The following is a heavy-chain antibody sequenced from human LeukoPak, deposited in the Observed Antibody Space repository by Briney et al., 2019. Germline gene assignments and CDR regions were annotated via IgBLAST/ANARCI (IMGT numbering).Heavy chain of an antibody. CDR1: GGTFSSYA. V-gene: IGHV1-69*05. Sequence: ASVKVSCKASGGTFSSYAISWVRQAPGQGLEWMGGIIPIFGTANYAQKFQGRVTITRDTSASTAYMELSSLRSEDTAVYYCARDYSNYNYFDYWGQGTLVTVSS. CDR2: IIPIFGTA. J-gene: IGHJ4*02. CDR3: ARDYSNYNYFDY. D-gene: IGHD3-10*01.